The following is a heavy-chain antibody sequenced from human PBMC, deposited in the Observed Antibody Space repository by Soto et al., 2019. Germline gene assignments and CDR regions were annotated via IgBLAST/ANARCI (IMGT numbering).Heavy chain of an antibody. CDR1: GYTFTGYY. CDR2: INPNSGGT. J-gene: IGHJ3*02. CDR3: ARYSGSYDAFDI. V-gene: IGHV1-2*02. D-gene: IGHD1-26*01. Sequence: AASVKVSCKASGYTFTGYYMHWVRQAPGQGLEWMGWINPNSGGTNYAQKFQGRVTMSRDTSISTAYMELSRLRSDDTAVYYCARYSGSYDAFDIWGQGTMVTVS.